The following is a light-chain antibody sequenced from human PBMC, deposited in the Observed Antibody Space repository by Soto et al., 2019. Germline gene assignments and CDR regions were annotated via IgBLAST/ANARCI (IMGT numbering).Light chain of an antibody. V-gene: IGKV2-28*01. CDR3: MQALQIPWT. Sequence: DIVMTQSPLSLPVTPGEPASISCRYSQSLLYITGYNYLDWYLQKPGQSPQLLIYLGSNRASGVPDRFSGSGSGTDCTLKISRVEAEDVGVYYCMQALQIPWTFGQGTKVDIK. CDR2: LGS. CDR1: QSLLYITGYNY. J-gene: IGKJ1*01.